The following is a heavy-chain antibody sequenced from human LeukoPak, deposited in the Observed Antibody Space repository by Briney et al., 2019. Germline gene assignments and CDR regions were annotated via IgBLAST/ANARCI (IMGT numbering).Heavy chain of an antibody. CDR3: ARVGPDYYDSSGYLGYFDL. J-gene: IGHJ2*01. D-gene: IGHD3-22*01. CDR1: GGSFSGYY. V-gene: IGHV4-34*01. CDR2: INHSGST. Sequence: SETLSLTCAVYGGSFSGYYWSWIRQPPGKGLEWIGEINHSGSTNYNPSLKSRVTISVDTSKNQFSLKLGSVTAADTAVYYCARVGPDYYDSSGYLGYFDLWGRGTLVTVSS.